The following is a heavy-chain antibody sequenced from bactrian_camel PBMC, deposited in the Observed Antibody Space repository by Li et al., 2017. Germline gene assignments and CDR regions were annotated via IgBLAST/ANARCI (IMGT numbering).Heavy chain of an antibody. V-gene: IGHV3S40*01. D-gene: IGHD2*01. CDR2: IRNEHEGGIS. J-gene: IGHJ4*01. CDR3: AAGRVPSWIGDCVTTTAGYGY. CDR1: GSSFVNYG. Sequence: VQLVESGGGSVQAGGSLRLSCQASGSSFVNYGMNWVHQAPGKGLEWVSSIRNEHEGGISYYADSVKGRFTVSRDNAKNTVYLQMDNLKPEDTAMYYCAAGRVPSWIGDCVTTTAGYGYWGQGTQVTVS.